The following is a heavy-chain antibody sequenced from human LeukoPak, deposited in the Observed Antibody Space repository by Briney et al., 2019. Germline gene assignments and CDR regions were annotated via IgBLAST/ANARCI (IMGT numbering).Heavy chain of an antibody. CDR2: ISGSGGST. CDR3: AKDHSSGWYYFDY. D-gene: IGHD6-19*01. V-gene: IGHV3-23*01. Sequence: GGSLRLSCAASGFTFSSYAMSWVRQAPGKGLEWVSAISGSGGSTYYADSVKGRFTISRDNSKNTLYLQMNSLRAGDTAVYYCAKDHSSGWYYFDYWGQGALVTVSS. J-gene: IGHJ4*02. CDR1: GFTFSSYA.